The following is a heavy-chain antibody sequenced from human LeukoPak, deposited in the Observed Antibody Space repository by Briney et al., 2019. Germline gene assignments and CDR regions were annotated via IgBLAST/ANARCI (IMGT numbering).Heavy chain of an antibody. V-gene: IGHV1-18*01. CDR2: ITVHNGNT. Sequence: ASVKVSCKASGYTFSSSGITWVRQAPGGGLEWMGWITVHNGNTNYAQKFQGRVTITADESTSTAYMELYSLRSEDTAVYYCAKSHSSSWYNFDYWGQGTLVTVSS. J-gene: IGHJ4*02. D-gene: IGHD6-13*01. CDR1: GYTFSSSG. CDR3: AKSHSSSWYNFDY.